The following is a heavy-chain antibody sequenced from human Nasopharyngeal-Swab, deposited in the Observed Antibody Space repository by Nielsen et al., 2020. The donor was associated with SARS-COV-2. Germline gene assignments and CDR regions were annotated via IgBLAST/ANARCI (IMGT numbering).Heavy chain of an antibody. J-gene: IGHJ5*02. V-gene: IGHV1-18*01. D-gene: IGHD3-22*01. CDR2: INTYNGNT. CDR3: ARDQVVITGSNNWFDP. Sequence: ASVKVSCKTSGYSFVTHGISWVRQAPGQGLEWMGWINTYNGNTNYAQKVQGRVTMTADTPTNTAYMELRSLRSDDTAVYYCARDQVVITGSNNWFDPWGQGTLVTVSS. CDR1: GYSFVTHG.